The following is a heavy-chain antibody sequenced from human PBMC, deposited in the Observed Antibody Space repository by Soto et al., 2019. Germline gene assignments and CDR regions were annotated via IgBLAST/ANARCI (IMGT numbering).Heavy chain of an antibody. J-gene: IGHJ4*02. Sequence: GGSLRLSCAASGFTFSNNGMHWVRQAPGKGLEWVAVISDDGSIKNYADSVKGRFTISRDNSKNTLYLQMSSLRAADTAVYYCAKDNSGTYYWLDYWGQGTLVTVSS. D-gene: IGHD1-26*01. CDR2: ISDDGSIK. CDR3: AKDNSGTYYWLDY. V-gene: IGHV3-30*18. CDR1: GFTFSNNG.